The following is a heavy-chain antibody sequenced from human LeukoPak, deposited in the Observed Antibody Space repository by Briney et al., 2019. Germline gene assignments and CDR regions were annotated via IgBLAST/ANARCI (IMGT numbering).Heavy chain of an antibody. CDR1: GFTFSSYA. V-gene: IGHV3-23*01. CDR2: ISGSGGST. Sequence: GGSLRLSCAASGFTFSSYAMSWVRQTPEKGPEWVSTISGSGGSTNYADSVKGRFTISRDNSKNTLNLQMNSLRVEDTAEYYCAKDREGTMAYDYFDCWGQGTLVTVSS. CDR3: AKDREGTMAYDYFDC. J-gene: IGHJ4*02. D-gene: IGHD3-16*01.